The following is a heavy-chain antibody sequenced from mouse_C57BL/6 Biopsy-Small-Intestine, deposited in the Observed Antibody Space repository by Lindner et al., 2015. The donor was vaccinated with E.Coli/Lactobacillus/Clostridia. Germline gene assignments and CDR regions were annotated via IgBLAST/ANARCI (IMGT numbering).Heavy chain of an antibody. CDR1: GYTFTDYE. Sequence: VQLQESGAELVRPGASVTLSCKASGYTFTDYEMHWVKQTPVHGLEWIGAIDPGTGGTAYNQKFKGKAILTADKSSSTAYMELRSLTSEDSAVYFCAGDYGFDVWGTGTTVTVSS. V-gene: IGHV1-15*01. D-gene: IGHD2-4*01. CDR3: AGDYGFDV. J-gene: IGHJ1*03. CDR2: IDPGTGGT.